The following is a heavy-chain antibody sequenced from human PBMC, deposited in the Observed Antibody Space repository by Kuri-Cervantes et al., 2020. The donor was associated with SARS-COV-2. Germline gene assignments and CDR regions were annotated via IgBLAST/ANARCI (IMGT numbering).Heavy chain of an antibody. J-gene: IGHJ4*02. D-gene: IGHD6-13*01. CDR1: RFTFRDYY. CDR3: SRDQVSAAGTANY. CDR2: ISSSDSTT. V-gene: IGHV3-11*01. Sequence: GGSLRLSCVASRFTFRDYYMSWVRQAPGKGLEWISYISSSDSTTYYADSVKGRFTISRDNAKRTLFLQMNSLRVDDTAVYYCSRDQVSAAGTANYWGQGALVTVSS.